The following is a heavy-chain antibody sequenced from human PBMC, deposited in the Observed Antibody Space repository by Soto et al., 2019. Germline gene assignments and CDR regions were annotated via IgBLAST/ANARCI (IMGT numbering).Heavy chain of an antibody. CDR3: ARHVYYDVLKKNH. CDR2: IYPGNSDT. Sequence: GESLKISCKGSGYNFANYWIGWVRQMPGKGLEWMGIIYPGNSDTRYSPSFQGQVTISADTSISTAYLEWSSLKASDTAIYYCARHVYYDVLKKNHRGQGTPVTGSS. J-gene: IGHJ4*02. D-gene: IGHD3-9*01. CDR1: GYNFANYW. V-gene: IGHV5-51*01.